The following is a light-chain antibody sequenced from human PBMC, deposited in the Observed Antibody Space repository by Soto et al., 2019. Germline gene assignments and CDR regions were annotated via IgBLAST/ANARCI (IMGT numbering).Light chain of an antibody. CDR3: QQSYSSLAYT. Sequence: DIQMTQSPSSLSASVGDRFTITCRASQNIGTSLNWYQQKPGKAPTALIYKSSTMQGGVPSRFSGSGSGTDFTLTISSLQPEDSATYYCQQSYSSLAYTFGPGTKVDIK. V-gene: IGKV1-39*01. J-gene: IGKJ2*01. CDR2: KSS. CDR1: QNIGTS.